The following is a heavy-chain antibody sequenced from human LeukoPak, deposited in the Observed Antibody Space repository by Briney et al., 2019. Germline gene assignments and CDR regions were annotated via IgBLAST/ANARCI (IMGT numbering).Heavy chain of an antibody. CDR3: ARGGGVYDFWSGYSTGPRDY. Sequence: ASVRVSCKASGYTFTGYYMHWVRQAPGQGLEWMGWINPNSGGTNYAQKFQGRVTMTRDTSISTACMELSRLRSDDTAVYYCARGGGVYDFWSGYSTGPRDYWGQGTLVTVSS. J-gene: IGHJ4*02. V-gene: IGHV1-2*02. D-gene: IGHD3-3*01. CDR1: GYTFTGYY. CDR2: INPNSGGT.